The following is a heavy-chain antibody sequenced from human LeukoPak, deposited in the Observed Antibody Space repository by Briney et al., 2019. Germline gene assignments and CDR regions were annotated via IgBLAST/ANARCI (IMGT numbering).Heavy chain of an antibody. CDR3: AHLTTSAYYYDY. CDR1: GFSLTSSGLA. Sequence: KESGPTLVKPTETLTLTCTCSGFSLTSSGLAVGWIRQPPGKALEWLGHIYWNDKDYHNTFLRSRLTITKDTSENQVVLTMTNMDPVDTATYYCAHLTTSAYYYDYWGQGTLVTVSS. J-gene: IGHJ4*02. D-gene: IGHD1-1*01. V-gene: IGHV2-5*01. CDR2: IYWNDKD.